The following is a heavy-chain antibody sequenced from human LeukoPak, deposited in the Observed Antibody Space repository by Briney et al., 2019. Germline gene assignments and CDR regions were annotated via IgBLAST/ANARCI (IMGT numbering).Heavy chain of an antibody. V-gene: IGHV6-1*01. J-gene: IGHJ4*02. Sequence: SQTLSLTCVISGDSVSSNGVAWNWVRQSPSRGLEWLGRTYYGSKWSNDYALSVKSRITINPNTSKNQFSLQLNSVTPEDTAVYYCTRGRNSAFDYWGQGTLVTVSS. CDR1: GDSVSSNGVA. CDR2: TYYGSKWSN. CDR3: TRGRNSAFDY. D-gene: IGHD1-14*01.